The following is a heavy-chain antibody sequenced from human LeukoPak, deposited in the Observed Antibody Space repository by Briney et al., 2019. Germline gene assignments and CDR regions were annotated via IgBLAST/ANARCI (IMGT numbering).Heavy chain of an antibody. V-gene: IGHV3-74*01. D-gene: IGHD3-16*01. CDR2: INSDGSST. CDR3: TRDGGDRRLGAFDI. Sequence: GGSLRLSCAAPGFTFSSYSMRWVRQAPGKGLVWVSGINSDGSSTTYADSVKGRFTFSRNNAKNTLYLQMNSLRVEDTAVYYCTRDGGDRRLGAFDIWGQGTMVTVSS. CDR1: GFTFSSYS. J-gene: IGHJ3*02.